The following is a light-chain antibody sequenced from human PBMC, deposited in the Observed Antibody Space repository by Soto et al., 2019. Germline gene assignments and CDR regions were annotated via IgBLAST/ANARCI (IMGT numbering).Light chain of an antibody. CDR1: QSVSSS. Sequence: EIVLTQSPATLSLSPGERATLSCRASQSVSSSLAWYQQKPGQAPRLLIYGASNGAAGIPARFSGTGSGTDFTRTISSLEPDDFAVYYCQQRYNWPLTFGGGTKVEIK. CDR3: QQRYNWPLT. CDR2: GAS. V-gene: IGKV3-11*01. J-gene: IGKJ4*01.